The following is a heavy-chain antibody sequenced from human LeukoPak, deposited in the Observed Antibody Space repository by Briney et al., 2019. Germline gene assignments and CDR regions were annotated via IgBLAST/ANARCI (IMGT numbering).Heavy chain of an antibody. V-gene: IGHV4-61*02. Sequence: SETLSLTCTVSGGSISSGSYYWSWIRQPAGKGLEWIGRIYTSGSTNYNPSLKSRVTISVDTSKNQFSLKLSSVTAADTAVYYCARDVAGNTFDYWGQGTLVTVSS. CDR3: ARDVAGNTFDY. D-gene: IGHD5-12*01. J-gene: IGHJ4*02. CDR2: IYTSGST. CDR1: GGSISSGSYY.